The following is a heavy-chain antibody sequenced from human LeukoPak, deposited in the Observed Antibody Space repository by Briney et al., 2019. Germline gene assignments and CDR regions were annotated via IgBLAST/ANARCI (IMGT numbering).Heavy chain of an antibody. D-gene: IGHD6-13*01. Sequence: GASVKVSCKASGYTFTAYGISWVRQAPGQGLEWTGWISGNNDNANYAQKVQGRVTMTADTSTSTAYMELRSLRSDDTAVYYCARDGQYSSSWYMSYYGMDVWGQGTTVTVSS. J-gene: IGHJ6*02. CDR2: ISGNNDNA. CDR1: GYTFTAYG. CDR3: ARDGQYSSSWYMSYYGMDV. V-gene: IGHV1-18*01.